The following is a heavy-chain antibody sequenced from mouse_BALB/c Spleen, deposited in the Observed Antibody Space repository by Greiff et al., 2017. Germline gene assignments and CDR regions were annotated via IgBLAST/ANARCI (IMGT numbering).Heavy chain of an antibody. CDR1: GFSLSRYS. D-gene: IGHD3-2*01. CDR2: IWGGGST. Sequence: VQRVESGPGLVAPSQSLSITCTVSGFSLSRYSVHWVRQPPGKGLEWLGMIWGGGSTDYNSALKSRLSISKDNSKSQVFLKMNSLQTDDTAMYDCARTGDSAGYREDYWGQGTSVTVSS. V-gene: IGHV2-6-4*01. CDR3: ARTGDSAGYREDY. J-gene: IGHJ4*01.